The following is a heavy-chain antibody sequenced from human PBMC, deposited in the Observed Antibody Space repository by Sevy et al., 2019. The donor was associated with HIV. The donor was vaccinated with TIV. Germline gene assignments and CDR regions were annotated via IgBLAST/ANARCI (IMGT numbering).Heavy chain of an antibody. D-gene: IGHD3-22*01. V-gene: IGHV3-23*01. CDR2: ISASGYST. CDR3: AKDFSDVYYYDSSATVDY. J-gene: IGHJ4*02. CDR1: GIAFSTYA. Sequence: GGSLRLSCAASGIAFSTYAMFWVRQAPGKGLEWVSSISASGYSTYYADSVKGRFTFSRDNSRNTLDLQMNRLRADDTAVYYCAKDFSDVYYYDSSATVDYWGQGTLVTVSS.